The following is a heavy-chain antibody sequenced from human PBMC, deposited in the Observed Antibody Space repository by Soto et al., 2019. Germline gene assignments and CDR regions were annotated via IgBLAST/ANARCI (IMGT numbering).Heavy chain of an antibody. CDR2: ISYDGGLQ. CDR1: GFTFTSYG. D-gene: IGHD5-18*01. CDR3: VSARGYGHASVPYS. Sequence: QAHLVESGGGVVQPGRSLRLSCAASGFTFTSYGMHWVRQAPGTRLEWVAVISYDGGLQHYADSVKGRFTISRDNPKNMVLLQMKSLRAEDTAVYYCVSARGYGHASVPYSWGQGTLVSVSS. V-gene: IGHV3-30*03. J-gene: IGHJ4*02.